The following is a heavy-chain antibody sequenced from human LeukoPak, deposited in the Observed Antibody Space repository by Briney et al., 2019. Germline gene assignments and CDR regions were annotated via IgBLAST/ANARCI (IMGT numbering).Heavy chain of an antibody. D-gene: IGHD2-15*01. V-gene: IGHV3-23*01. Sequence: GGSLRLSCASSGFTFSSYAMSWVRQAPGKGLEWVSAISGSGGSTYYADSVKGRFTISRDNSKNTLYLQMNSLRAEDTAVYYCAKDSAQMVAHDAFDIWGQGTMVTVSS. CDR1: GFTFSSYA. J-gene: IGHJ3*02. CDR2: ISGSGGST. CDR3: AKDSAQMVAHDAFDI.